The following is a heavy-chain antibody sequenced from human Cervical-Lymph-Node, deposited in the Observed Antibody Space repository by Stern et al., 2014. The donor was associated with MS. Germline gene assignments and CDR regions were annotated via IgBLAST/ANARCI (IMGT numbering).Heavy chain of an antibody. V-gene: IGHV2-26*01. CDR3: ARTSYYSDSGTWVGWFDP. D-gene: IGHD3-10*01. CDR1: GFSLNNPTMG. CDR2: IFSKDAK. Sequence: QVPLKESGPVLVKPTETLTLTCTVSGFSLNNPTMGVSWIRQPPGKALEWLSHIFSKDAKTYSTSLKSRLTISKDISKSQVVLTMSNMDPVDTATYSCARTSYYSDSGTWVGWFDPWGQGTLVTVSS. J-gene: IGHJ5*02.